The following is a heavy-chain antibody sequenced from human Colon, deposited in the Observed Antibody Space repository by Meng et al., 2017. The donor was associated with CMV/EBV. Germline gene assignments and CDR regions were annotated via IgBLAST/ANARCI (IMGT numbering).Heavy chain of an antibody. J-gene: IGHJ6*02. Sequence: GESLKISCAVSGFSLSDYWMNWVRQAPGKGLEWVANIKQDGSDKYYVESVEGRFIVSRDNGKNSLYLEMNSLRAEDTGVYYCARGGCIGSNCYRNYYYYGMDVWGQGTTVPSP. D-gene: IGHD2-2*02. CDR3: ARGGCIGSNCYRNYYYYGMDV. V-gene: IGHV3-7*01. CDR2: IKQDGSDK. CDR1: GFSLSDYW.